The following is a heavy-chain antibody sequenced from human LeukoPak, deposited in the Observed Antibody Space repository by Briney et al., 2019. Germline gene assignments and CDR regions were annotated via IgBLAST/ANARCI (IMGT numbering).Heavy chain of an antibody. J-gene: IGHJ4*02. CDR2: IKQDGSEK. V-gene: IGHV3-7*01. CDR1: GFTFSSYW. D-gene: IGHD5-12*01. CDR3: ARGTPVASYPSGY. Sequence: PGGSLRLSCAASGFTFSSYWMSWVRQAPGKGLEWVANIKQDGSEKYYVDSVKGRFTISRDNAKNSLYLQMNSLRAEDTAVYYCARGTPVASYPSGYWGQGTLVTVSS.